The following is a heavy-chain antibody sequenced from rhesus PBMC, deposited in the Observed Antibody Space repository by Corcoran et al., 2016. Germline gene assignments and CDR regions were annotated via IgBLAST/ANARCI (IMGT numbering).Heavy chain of an antibody. CDR3: ARDRTRGGSSWVSFDY. CDR2: SYGSSTST. Sequence: QVQLQESGPGVVKPSETLSLTSAVSGGSISHRYRWRWIRQPPGPGLEWIGYSYGSSTSTNYNPSLKSRVTISKDTSKNQFSLKLSSVTAADTAVYYGARDRTRGGSSWVSFDYWGQGVLVTVSS. D-gene: IGHD4-29*01. V-gene: IGHV4S10*01. J-gene: IGHJ4*01. CDR1: GGSISHRYR.